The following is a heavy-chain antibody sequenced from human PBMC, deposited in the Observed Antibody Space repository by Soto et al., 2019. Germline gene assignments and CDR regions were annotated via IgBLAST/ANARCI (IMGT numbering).Heavy chain of an antibody. V-gene: IGHV3-23*01. Sequence: GACLRLSCTASEFTFSSYTMSWVSQAPGKGLEWVSSISGSAGSIYYADSVKGRFTVSRDNSKDTLYLEMNTLRAEDTAVYYCAKGMAILHNYYAMDVWGQGTTVTDS. D-gene: IGHD3-3*01. CDR3: AKGMAILHNYYAMDV. CDR1: EFTFSSYT. CDR2: ISGSAGSI. J-gene: IGHJ6*02.